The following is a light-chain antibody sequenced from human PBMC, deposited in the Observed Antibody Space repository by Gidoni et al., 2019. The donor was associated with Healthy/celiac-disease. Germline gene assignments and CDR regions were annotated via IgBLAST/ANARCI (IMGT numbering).Light chain of an antibody. V-gene: IGKV1-13*02. Sequence: AIQLTHSPSSLSASVGDTVTITYRASQGISSALAWYQQQPGKAPKLLIYDASSLESGVPSRFSGSGSGTDFTLTISSLQPEDFATYYCKQFNSYPQTFGGGTKVEIK. J-gene: IGKJ4*01. CDR2: DAS. CDR1: QGISSA. CDR3: KQFNSYPQT.